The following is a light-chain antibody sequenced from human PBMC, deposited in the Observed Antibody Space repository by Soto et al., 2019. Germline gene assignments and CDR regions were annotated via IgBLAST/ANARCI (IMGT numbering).Light chain of an antibody. J-gene: IGLJ1*01. CDR1: SSDFGGYNY. V-gene: IGLV2-8*01. Sequence: QSALTQPPSASGSFGQSVTISCTGTSSDFGGYNYVSWYQQHPGKAPKLMIYEVSERPSGVPDRFSGSKSGNTASLTVSGLQADDEADYYCSSYSGTNYHYVFGTGTTVTVL. CDR2: EVS. CDR3: SSYSGTNYHYV.